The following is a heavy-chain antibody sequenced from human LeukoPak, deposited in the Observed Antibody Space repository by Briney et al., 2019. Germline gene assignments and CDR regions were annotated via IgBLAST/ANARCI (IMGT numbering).Heavy chain of an antibody. J-gene: IGHJ3*02. V-gene: IGHV1-8*01. Sequence: GASVEVSFKASGYTFTSYDINWVRQATGQGLEWMGWMNPNSGNTGYAQKFQGRVTMTRNTSISTAYMELGRLRSEDSAVYYCARGAWDDAFYIWGQGTMVTVSS. CDR2: MNPNSGNT. D-gene: IGHD1-26*01. CDR3: ARGAWDDAFYI. CDR1: GYTFTSYD.